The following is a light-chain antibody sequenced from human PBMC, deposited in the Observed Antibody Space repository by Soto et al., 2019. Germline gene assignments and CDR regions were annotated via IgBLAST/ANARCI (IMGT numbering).Light chain of an antibody. CDR2: DAS. CDR3: QQRSNWPPLT. V-gene: IGKV3-11*01. Sequence: EIVLTQSPATLSLSPGERATLSCRASQSVSSYLAWYQQKPGQAPRLLIYDASTRATGIPARFSGSGSGTDFTLPISNPEPEDFAVYYCQQRSNWPPLTFGQGTRLEIK. J-gene: IGKJ5*01. CDR1: QSVSSY.